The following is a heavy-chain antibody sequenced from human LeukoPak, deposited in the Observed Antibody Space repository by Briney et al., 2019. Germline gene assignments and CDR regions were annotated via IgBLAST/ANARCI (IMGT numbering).Heavy chain of an antibody. V-gene: IGHV3-23*01. CDR2: SSGSGDRR. CDR3: AKGQACGDGCYMFEH. J-gene: IGHJ4*02. D-gene: IGHD2-21*02. Sequence: GGSLRLSCVDSGINFNTYVMNWVRQAPGKGLEWVASSSGSGDRRYYADSVKGRFTISRDNSNNTLFLQMDSLRAEDTAVYYCAKGQACGDGCYMFEHWGQGMLVTVSS. CDR1: GINFNTYV.